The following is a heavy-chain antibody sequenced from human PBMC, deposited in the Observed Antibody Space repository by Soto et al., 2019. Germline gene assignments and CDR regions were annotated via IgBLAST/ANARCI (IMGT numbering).Heavy chain of an antibody. CDR3: ARGGSTVETAMVSQSFYGMDV. J-gene: IGHJ6*02. D-gene: IGHD5-18*01. Sequence: QVQLVQSGAEVKKPGSSVKVSCKSSGDTFISYAISWVRQAPGQGLEWMGGVVPMFGIPNYAQKFQGGVTMSADGSTSTAYLELVSPATEDTAVDYCARGGSTVETAMVSQSFYGMDVWGQGTTVTVSS. CDR2: VVPMFGIP. CDR1: GDTFISYA. V-gene: IGHV1-69*12.